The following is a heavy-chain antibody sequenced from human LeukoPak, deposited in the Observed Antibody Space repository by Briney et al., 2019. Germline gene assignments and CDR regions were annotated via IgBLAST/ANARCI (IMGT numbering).Heavy chain of an antibody. Sequence: SETLSLTCAVYGGSLSGYYWSWIRQPPGKGLEWIGEINHSGSTNYNPSLKSRVTISVDTSKNQFSLKLSSVTAADTAVYYCARGQDIVVVPAAIPEKSFDYWGQGTLVTVSS. CDR3: ARGQDIVVVPAAIPEKSFDY. D-gene: IGHD2-2*02. CDR1: GGSLSGYY. CDR2: INHSGST. V-gene: IGHV4-34*01. J-gene: IGHJ4*02.